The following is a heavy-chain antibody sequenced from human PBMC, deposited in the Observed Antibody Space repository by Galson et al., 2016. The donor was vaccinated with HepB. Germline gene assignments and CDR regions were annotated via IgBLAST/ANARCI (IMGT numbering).Heavy chain of an antibody. Sequence: SLRLSCAASGFPFEDYAMHWVRQVPGKGLEWVAGIHWYSSTKDYADSVKGRFTISRDNAKKSLYLQMNSLRAEDTAFYYCAKGRRNTLIGVAVGGWGSNFDSWGQGILVTVSS. CDR3: AKGRRNTLIGVAVGGWGSNFDS. V-gene: IGHV3-9*01. CDR1: GFPFEDYA. CDR2: IHWYSSTK. D-gene: IGHD3-3*01. J-gene: IGHJ4*02.